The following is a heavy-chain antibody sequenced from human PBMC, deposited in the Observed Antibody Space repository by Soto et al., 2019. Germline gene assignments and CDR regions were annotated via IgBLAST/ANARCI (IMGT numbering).Heavy chain of an antibody. J-gene: IGHJ5*02. CDR3: AHTKDSPGFLTS. Sequence: LVQPPRPLTLTCRFAGFSVGAEGMRVMWFRQPPGETLEWLALIHWNDDKRYSPYLKSRLTITKDTSKNQVVLTLTNLDPLHTGTYFCAHTKDSPGFLTSWGQGILVTVSS. CDR2: IHWNDDK. V-gene: IGHV2-5*08. CDR1: GFSVGAEGMR. D-gene: IGHD3-22*01.